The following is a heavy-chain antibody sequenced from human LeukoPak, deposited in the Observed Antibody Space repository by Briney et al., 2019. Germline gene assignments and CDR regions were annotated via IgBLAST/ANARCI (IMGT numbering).Heavy chain of an antibody. J-gene: IGHJ4*02. CDR3: AKARPVGYDILTGYYTSNYYFDY. D-gene: IGHD3-9*01. CDR2: IRYDGSNK. CDR1: GFPFSSYG. Sequence: GMSLRLSCAASGFPFSSYGMHWVRQAPGKGLEWVAFIRYDGSNKYYADSVKGRFTISRDNSKNTLYLQMSSLRAEDTAVYYCAKARPVGYDILTGYYTSNYYFDYWGQGTLVTVSS. V-gene: IGHV3-30*02.